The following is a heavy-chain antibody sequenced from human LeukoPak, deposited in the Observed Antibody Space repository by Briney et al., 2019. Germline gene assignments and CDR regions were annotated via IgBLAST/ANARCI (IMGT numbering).Heavy chain of an antibody. CDR3: ARLFRVVVPAANTHFDY. J-gene: IGHJ4*02. CDR1: GFTFSSYG. V-gene: IGHV3-30*03. CDR2: ISYDGSNK. D-gene: IGHD2-2*01. Sequence: QTGGSLRLSCAASGFTFSSYGMHWVRQAPGKGLEWVAVISYDGSNKYYADSVKGRFTISRDNSKNTLYLQMNSLRAEDTAVYYCARLFRVVVPAANTHFDYWGQGTLVTVSS.